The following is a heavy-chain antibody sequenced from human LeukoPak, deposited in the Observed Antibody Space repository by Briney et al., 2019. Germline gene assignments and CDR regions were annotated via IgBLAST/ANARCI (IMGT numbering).Heavy chain of an antibody. CDR2: ISSSNGNT. D-gene: IGHD1/OR15-1a*01. CDR1: GYTFINYG. CDR3: ARGWGNWNTVWFDP. Sequence: GASVKVSCKASGYTFINYGISWLRQAPGQGLEWMGWISSSNGNTNYAQKLQGRVTMTTDTSTGTAYMELRSLRSDDTAVYYCARGWGNWNTVWFDPWGQGTLVTVSS. V-gene: IGHV1-18*01. J-gene: IGHJ5*02.